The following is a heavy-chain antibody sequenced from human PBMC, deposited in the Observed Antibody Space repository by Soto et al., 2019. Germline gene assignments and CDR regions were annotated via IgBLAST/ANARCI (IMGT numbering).Heavy chain of an antibody. J-gene: IGHJ3*02. D-gene: IGHD6-19*01. CDR1: GYTFTGYY. CDR3: ARGDPFIAVAGTGSDPTGAFDI. Sequence: ASVKVSCKASGYTFTGYYMHWVRQAPGQGLEWMGWINPNSGGTNYAQKFQGWVTMTRDTSISTAYMELSRLRSDDTAVYYCARGDPFIAVAGTGSDPTGAFDIWGQGTMVTVS. V-gene: IGHV1-2*04. CDR2: INPNSGGT.